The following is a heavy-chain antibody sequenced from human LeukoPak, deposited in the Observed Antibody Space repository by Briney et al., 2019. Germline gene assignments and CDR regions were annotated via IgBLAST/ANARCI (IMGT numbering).Heavy chain of an antibody. V-gene: IGHV4-30-2*01. D-gene: IGHD6-13*01. CDR3: AKGYSSSPGMFDY. J-gene: IGHJ4*02. Sequence: SQTLSLTCTVSGGSISSGGYYWSWIRQPPGKGLEWIGYIFHTGNTYYNPSLKSRVTISVDTSKNQFSLKLSSVTAADTAVYYCAKGYSSSPGMFDYWGQGTLVTVSS. CDR1: GGSISSGGYY. CDR2: IFHTGNT.